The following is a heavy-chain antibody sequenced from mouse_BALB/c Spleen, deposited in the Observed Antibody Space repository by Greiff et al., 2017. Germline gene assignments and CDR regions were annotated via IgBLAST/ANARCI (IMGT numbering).Heavy chain of an antibody. D-gene: IGHD2-1*01. CDR1: GYTFTSYW. J-gene: IGHJ2*01. V-gene: IGHV1-87*01. CDR3: ARSYGNYGYYFDY. Sequence: VQGVESGAELARPGASVKLSCKASGYTFTSYWMQWVKQRPGQGLEWIGAIYPGDGDTRYTQKFKGKATLTADKSSSTAYMQLSSLTSEDSAVYYCARSYGNYGYYFDYWGQGTTLTVSS. CDR2: IYPGDGDT.